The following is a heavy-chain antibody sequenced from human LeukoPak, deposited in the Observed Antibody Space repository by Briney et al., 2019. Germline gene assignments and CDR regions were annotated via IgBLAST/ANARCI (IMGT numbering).Heavy chain of an antibody. CDR2: ISGSGGST. J-gene: IGHJ4*02. Sequence: GGSLRLSCAASGFTFSSYAMSGVGQAPGKGLEGVGGISGSGGSTYYADSVKGRFTISRDNSKNTLYLQMNSLRAEDTAVYYCAKGLIVVVPWGYWGQGTLVTVSS. D-gene: IGHD3-22*01. CDR3: AKGLIVVVPWGY. V-gene: IGHV3-23*01. CDR1: GFTFSSYA.